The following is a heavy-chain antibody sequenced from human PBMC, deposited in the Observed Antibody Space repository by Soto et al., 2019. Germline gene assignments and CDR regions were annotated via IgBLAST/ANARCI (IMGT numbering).Heavy chain of an antibody. Sequence: QVQLVESGGGLVKPGGSLRLSWAASGFTFSDYYMSWIRQAPGEGLEWVSHISSSGGTIYYADSVKGRFTISRDNDTNSLYLPLNSLGAAARAVYTSARVGPTLDYWGPGTLVTVSS. CDR3: ARVGPTLDY. V-gene: IGHV3-11*01. J-gene: IGHJ4*02. CDR2: ISSSGGTI. CDR1: GFTFSDYY.